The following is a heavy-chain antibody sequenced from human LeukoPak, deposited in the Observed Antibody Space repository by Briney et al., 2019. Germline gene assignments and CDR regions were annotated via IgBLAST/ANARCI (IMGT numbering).Heavy chain of an antibody. J-gene: IGHJ3*02. CDR3: ASHLGAATDAFDI. CDR2: INPSGDGA. V-gene: IGHV1-46*01. D-gene: IGHD1-26*01. Sequence: EASVKVSCKASGYTFTSYYLHWVRQAPGQGLEWMGIINPSGDGATYAQKFQGRVTMTRDTSTSTVYMELSSLRSEDTAVYYCASHLGAATDAFDIWGQGTMVTVSS. CDR1: GYTFTSYY.